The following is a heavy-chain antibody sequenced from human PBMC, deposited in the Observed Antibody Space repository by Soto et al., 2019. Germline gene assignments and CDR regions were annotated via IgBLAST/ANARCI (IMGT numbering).Heavy chain of an antibody. CDR2: IIPIFGTA. D-gene: IGHD5-18*01. CDR1: GGTFSSYA. Sequence: SVKVSCKASGGTFSSYAISWVRQAPGQGLEWMGGIIPIFGTANYAQKFQGRVTITADESTSTAYMELSSLRSEDTAVYYCARDPYPLGTAIPHGHGPWGQGTLVTVSS. CDR3: ARDPYPLGTAIPHGHGP. J-gene: IGHJ5*02. V-gene: IGHV1-69*13.